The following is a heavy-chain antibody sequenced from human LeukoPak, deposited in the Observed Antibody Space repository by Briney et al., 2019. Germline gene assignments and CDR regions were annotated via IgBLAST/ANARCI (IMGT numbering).Heavy chain of an antibody. D-gene: IGHD3-22*01. CDR3: ARQSYDSSGFHWYFDL. CDR1: GFTVSSDY. Sequence: PGGSLRLSCAASGFTVSSDYMSWVRQAPGKGLEWVSVIYSGGSTYYADSVKGRFTISRDNSKNTLYLQMNSLRAEDTAVYYCARQSYDSSGFHWYFDLWGRGTLVTVSS. CDR2: IYSGGST. V-gene: IGHV3-53*01. J-gene: IGHJ2*01.